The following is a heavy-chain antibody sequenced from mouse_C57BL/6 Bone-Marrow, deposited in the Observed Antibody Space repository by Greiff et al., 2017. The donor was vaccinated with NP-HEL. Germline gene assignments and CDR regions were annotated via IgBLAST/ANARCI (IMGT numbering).Heavy chain of an antibody. J-gene: IGHJ4*01. CDR1: GFSLTSYG. CDR3: ARPAYCSNYPYYAMDY. CDR2: IWSGGST. V-gene: IGHV2-2*01. Sequence: VQLQQSGPGLVQPSQSLSITCTVSGFSLTSYGVHWVRQSPGKGLEWLGVIWSGGSTDYNAAFISRLSISKDNSKSQVFFKMNSLQADDTAIYYCARPAYCSNYPYYAMDYWGQGTSVTVSS. D-gene: IGHD2-5*01.